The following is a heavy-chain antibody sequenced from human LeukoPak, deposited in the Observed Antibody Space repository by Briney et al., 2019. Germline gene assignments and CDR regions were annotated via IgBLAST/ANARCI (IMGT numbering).Heavy chain of an antibody. D-gene: IGHD5-18*01. CDR1: GGTFSSYG. V-gene: IGHV1-69*13. J-gene: IGHJ4*02. CDR2: IIPIFGTA. CDR3: ARGWDTATAHFDY. Sequence: ASVKVSCKASGGTFSSYGISWVRQAPGQGLEWMGGIIPIFGTANYAQKFQGRVTITADESTSTAYMELSSLRSEDTAVYYCARGWDTATAHFDYWGQGTLVTVSS.